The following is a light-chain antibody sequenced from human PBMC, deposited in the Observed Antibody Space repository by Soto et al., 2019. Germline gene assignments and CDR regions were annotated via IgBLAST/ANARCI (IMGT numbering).Light chain of an antibody. V-gene: IGLV1-51*02. CDR2: ENN. CDR1: SSNIGNNY. CDR3: GTWDSSLSVAA. J-gene: IGLJ7*01. Sequence: QSVLTQPPSVSAAPGQKVTISCSGSSSNIGNNYVSWYQQLPGTAPKLLIYENNKRPSGIPDRFSGSKSGTSATLGITGLQTGDEADYYCGTWDSSLSVAAFGGGTQLTVL.